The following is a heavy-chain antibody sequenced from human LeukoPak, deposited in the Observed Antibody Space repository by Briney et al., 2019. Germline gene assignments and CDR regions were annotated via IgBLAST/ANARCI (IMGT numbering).Heavy chain of an antibody. D-gene: IGHD2/OR15-2a*01. J-gene: IGHJ4*02. Sequence: WASVKVSCKAFGYTFPTYGISWVRQAPGHGLEWLGRISVYNGNTYYAQKLQGRVTMTTDTSTSTAYMELRSLRSDDTAVYYSARNLLLLGDVLVVPPSGFDYGGKGPLVTVSS. CDR2: ISVYNGNT. V-gene: IGHV1-18*01. CDR1: GYTFPTYG. CDR3: ARNLLLLGDVLVVPPSGFDY.